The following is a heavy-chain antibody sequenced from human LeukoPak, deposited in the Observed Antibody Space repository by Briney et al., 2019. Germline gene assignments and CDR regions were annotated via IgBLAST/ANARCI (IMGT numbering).Heavy chain of an antibody. CDR1: GGSISSYY. V-gene: IGHV4-59*05. J-gene: IGHJ4*02. CDR2: IYYSGST. CDR3: ARGYSSGGDGFDY. D-gene: IGHD6-19*01. Sequence: SETLSLTCTVSGGSISSYYWNWIRQPAGKGLEWIGSIYYSGSTYYNPSLKSRVTISVDTSKNQFSLKLSPVTAADTAVYYCARGYSSGGDGFDYWGQGTLVTVSS.